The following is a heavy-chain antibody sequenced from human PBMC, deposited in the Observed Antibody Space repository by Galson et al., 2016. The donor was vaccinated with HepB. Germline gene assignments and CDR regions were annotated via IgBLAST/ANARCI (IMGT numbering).Heavy chain of an antibody. D-gene: IGHD2-2*01. J-gene: IGHJ3*01. V-gene: IGHV3-23*01. Sequence: SLRLSCAGSGFTFSNFAMAWVRQAPGRGLQWVSVIGRTGIDTHYTHPLRGRITISRDTSKNTMFLQMNSLTAEDPALYYFSKRLVPSSLDQGLDVWGQGTMVSVPS. CDR2: IGRTGIDT. CDR1: GFTFSNFA. CDR3: SKRLVPSSLDQGLDV.